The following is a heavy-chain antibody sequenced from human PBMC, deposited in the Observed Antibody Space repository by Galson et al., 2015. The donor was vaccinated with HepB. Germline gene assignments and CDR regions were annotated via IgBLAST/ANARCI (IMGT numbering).Heavy chain of an antibody. CDR3: ARLPLGYSYGNYYYYGMDV. V-gene: IGHV5-51*01. CDR1: GYSFTSYW. Sequence: QSGAEVKKPGESLKISCKGSGYSFTSYWIGWVRQMPGKGLEWMGIIYPGDSDTRYSPSFQGQVTISADKSISTAYLQWSSLKASDTAMYYCARLPLGYSYGNYYYYGMDVWGQGTTVTVSS. J-gene: IGHJ6*02. CDR2: IYPGDSDT. D-gene: IGHD5-18*01.